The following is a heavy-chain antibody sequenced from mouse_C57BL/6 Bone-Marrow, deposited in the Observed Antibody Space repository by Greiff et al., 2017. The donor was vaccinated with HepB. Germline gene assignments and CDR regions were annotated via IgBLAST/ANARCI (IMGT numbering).Heavy chain of an antibody. V-gene: IGHV1-74*01. CDR2: IHPSDSDT. CDR3: AQPNYYGSSWFAY. D-gene: IGHD1-1*01. CDR1: GYTFTSYW. J-gene: IGHJ3*01. Sequence: VQLQQPGAELVKPGASVKVSCKASGYTFTSYWMHWVKQRPGQGLEWIGRIHPSDSDTNYNQKFKGKATLTVDKSSSTAYMLLSSLTSVDSAVYYCAQPNYYGSSWFAYCGQGTLVTLSA.